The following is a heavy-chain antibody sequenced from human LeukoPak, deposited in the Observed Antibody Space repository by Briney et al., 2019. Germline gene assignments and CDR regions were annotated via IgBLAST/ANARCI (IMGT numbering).Heavy chain of an antibody. CDR2: IYYSGST. D-gene: IGHD1-26*01. J-gene: IGHJ4*02. CDR3: ARASGSQHDY. Sequence: SETLSLTCTVSGGSVSSGSYYWRWIRQPPGKGLEWIGYIYYSGSTNYNPSLKSRVTISVDTSKNQFSLKLSSVTAADTAVYYCARASGSQHDYWGQGTLVTVSS. CDR1: GGSVSSGSYY. V-gene: IGHV4-61*01.